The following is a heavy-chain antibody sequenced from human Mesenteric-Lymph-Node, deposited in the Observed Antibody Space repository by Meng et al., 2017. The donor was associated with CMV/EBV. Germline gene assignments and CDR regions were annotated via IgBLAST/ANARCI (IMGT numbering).Heavy chain of an antibody. CDR1: GFTFNDYA. CDR3: AKDLSSGCSSSYYGLDV. V-gene: IGHV3-9*03. J-gene: IGHJ6*02. CDR2: ISWNSGSI. D-gene: IGHD2-15*01. Sequence: SLKISCAASGFTFNDYAMHWVRQAPGKGLEWVSGISWNSGSIGYADSVKRRFTISRYNAKNSLYLQMNSLRAEDMALYYCAKDLSSGCSSSYYGLDVWGQGTTVTVSS.